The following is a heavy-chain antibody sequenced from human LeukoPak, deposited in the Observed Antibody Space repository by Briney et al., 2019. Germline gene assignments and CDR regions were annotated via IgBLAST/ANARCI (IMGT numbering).Heavy chain of an antibody. CDR3: IRVDEGSYCCDS. CDR1: RFTFRGSA. CDR2: IRSNSAT. D-gene: IGHD3-10*01. V-gene: IGHV3-73*01. J-gene: IGHJ5*01. Sequence: GGSLRLSCAASRFTFRGSAVHWVRQAPGRGLEWVAFIRSNSATTYAPSVKGRFTVSRDDLKSTAYLEMNDLRVEDTAVYYCIRVDEGSYCCDSWGQGARVTVSP.